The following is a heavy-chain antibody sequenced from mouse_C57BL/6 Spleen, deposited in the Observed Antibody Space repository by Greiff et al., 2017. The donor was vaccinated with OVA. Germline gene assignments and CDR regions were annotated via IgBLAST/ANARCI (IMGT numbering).Heavy chain of an antibody. Sequence: EVHLVESGGGLVKPGGSLKLSCAASGFTFSDYGMHWVRQAPEKGLEWVAYISSGSGTIYYADTVKGRFTISRDNAKNTLFLQMTSLRSEDTAMYYCARAVPQLGRDYWGQGTTLTVSS. CDR3: ARAVPQLGRDY. CDR1: GFTFSDYG. J-gene: IGHJ2*01. V-gene: IGHV5-17*01. CDR2: ISSGSGTI. D-gene: IGHD4-1*02.